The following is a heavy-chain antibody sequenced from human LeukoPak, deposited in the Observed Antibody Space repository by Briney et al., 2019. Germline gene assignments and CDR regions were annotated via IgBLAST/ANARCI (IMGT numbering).Heavy chain of an antibody. V-gene: IGHV4-39*07. Sequence: SETLSLTCTVSGGSISSSSYYWGWVRQPPGKGLEYIGNIFYSGTTYYKSSLKSRVTISGDTSKKQFSLNLSSVTAADTAVYYCARFHYGDYSFDYWGQGTLVTVSS. CDR1: GGSISSSSYY. CDR2: IFYSGTT. CDR3: ARFHYGDYSFDY. J-gene: IGHJ4*02. D-gene: IGHD4-17*01.